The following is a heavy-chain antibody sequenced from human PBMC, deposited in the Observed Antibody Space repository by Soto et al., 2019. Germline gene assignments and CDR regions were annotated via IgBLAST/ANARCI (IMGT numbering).Heavy chain of an antibody. D-gene: IGHD3-10*01. CDR1: GFPFITYT. V-gene: IGHV3-21*01. J-gene: IGHJ6*02. CDR3: ARDYYAEHHTVSCGMDV. Sequence: EVQLVESGGGLVKPGGSLRLSCAASGFPFITYTMNWVRQAPGKGLEWVSSISRSTSYMYYADSVKGRFTISRDNAKNSLFRQMNSLRAEDTAVYYCARDYYAEHHTVSCGMDVWGQGTTVTVSS. CDR2: ISRSTSYM.